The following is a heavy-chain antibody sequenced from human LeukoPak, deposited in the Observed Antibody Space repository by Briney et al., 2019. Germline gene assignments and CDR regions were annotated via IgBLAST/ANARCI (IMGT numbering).Heavy chain of an antibody. V-gene: IGHV4-59*01. CDR3: ARVGGYYDSSGYYYYDYYYYMDV. CDR1: GGSISSYY. D-gene: IGHD3-22*01. J-gene: IGHJ6*03. CDR2: IYYSGST. Sequence: SETLSLTCTVSGGSISSYYWSWIRQPPGKGLEWIGYIYYSGSTNYNPSLKRRVTISVDTSKNQFSLKLSSVTAADTAVYYCARVGGYYDSSGYYYYDYYYYMDVWGKGTTVTVSS.